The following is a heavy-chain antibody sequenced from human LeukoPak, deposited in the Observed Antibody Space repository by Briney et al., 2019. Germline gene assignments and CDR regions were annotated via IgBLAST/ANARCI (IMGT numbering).Heavy chain of an antibody. CDR1: GYTFTSNY. J-gene: IGHJ5*02. CDR2: ISPSGGST. Sequence: ASVKVSCKAFGYTFTSNYMHWVRQAPGQGPEWMGVISPSGGSTTYAQKFQGRVTLTRDMSTSTDYLELSSLRSEDTAVYYWARDNSVRDEAWCFHPGGEGTLVTVSS. CDR3: ARDNSVRDEAWCFHP. D-gene: IGHD2-8*02. V-gene: IGHV1-46*01.